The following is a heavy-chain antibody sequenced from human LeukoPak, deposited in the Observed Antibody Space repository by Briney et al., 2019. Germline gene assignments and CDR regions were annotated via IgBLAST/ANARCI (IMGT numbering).Heavy chain of an antibody. CDR3: ARDIATGRFDL. J-gene: IGHJ2*01. V-gene: IGHV1-69*04. CDR1: GGAFSSYA. CDR2: IIPILGIA. D-gene: IGHD1-26*01. Sequence: GASVKVSCKASGGAFSSYAISWVRQAPGQGLEWMGRIIPILGIANYAQKFQGRVTITADKSTSTAYMELSSLRSEDTAVYYCARDIATGRFDLWGRGTLVTVSS.